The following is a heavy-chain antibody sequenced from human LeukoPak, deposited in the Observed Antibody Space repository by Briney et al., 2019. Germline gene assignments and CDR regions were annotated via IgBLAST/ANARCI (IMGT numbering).Heavy chain of an antibody. CDR3: ARGFNGDYSYSYYYYYMDV. CDR1: GGSFSAYY. Sequence: SETLSLTCAVYGGSFSAYYWSWIRQPPGKGLEWIGEINHSGSTSYNPSLKSRLTISADTSMNQFSLKLSSVTAADTAVYYCARGFNGDYSYSYYYYYMDVWGKGTRVSVSS. CDR2: INHSGST. J-gene: IGHJ6*03. V-gene: IGHV4-34*01. D-gene: IGHD4-17*01.